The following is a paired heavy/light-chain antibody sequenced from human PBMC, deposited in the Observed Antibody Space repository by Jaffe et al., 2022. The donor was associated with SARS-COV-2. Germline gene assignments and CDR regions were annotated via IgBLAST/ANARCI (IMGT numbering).Light chain of an antibody. CDR1: QSLLHSNGYNY. V-gene: IGKV2-28*01. CDR3: MQALQTPT. J-gene: IGKJ5*01. CDR2: LGS. Sequence: DIVMTQSPLSLPVTPGEPASISCRSSQSLLHSNGYNYLDWYLQKPGQSPQLLIYLGSNRASGVPDRFSGSGSGTDFTLKISRVEAEDVGVYYCMQALQTPTFGQGTRLEIK.
Heavy chain of an antibody. CDR1: GFTFSSYG. Sequence: QVQLVESGGGVVQPGRSLRLSCAASGFTFSSYGMHWVRQAPGKGLEWVAVISYDGSNKYYADSVKGRFTISRDNSKNTLYLQMNSLRAEDTAVYYCAKDPSRLRYFDWLSLPAVYYYYGMDVWGQGTTVTVSS. J-gene: IGHJ6*02. D-gene: IGHD3-9*01. CDR3: AKDPSRLRYFDWLSLPAVYYYYGMDV. V-gene: IGHV3-30*18. CDR2: ISYDGSNK.